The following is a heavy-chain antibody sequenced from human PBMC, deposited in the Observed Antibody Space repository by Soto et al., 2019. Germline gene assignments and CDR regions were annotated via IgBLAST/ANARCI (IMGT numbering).Heavy chain of an antibody. V-gene: IGHV4-31*03. CDR1: GGSISSGGYY. D-gene: IGHD2-15*01. CDR3: ARDRRVVAATSWFDP. Sequence: QVQLQESGPGLVKPSQTLSLTCTVSGGSISSGGYYWSWIRQHPGKGLEWIGYIYYSGSTYYNPSLKGRVTISVDTSKNQFSLKLSSVTAADTAVYYCARDRRVVAATSWFDPWGQGTLVTVSS. CDR2: IYYSGST. J-gene: IGHJ5*02.